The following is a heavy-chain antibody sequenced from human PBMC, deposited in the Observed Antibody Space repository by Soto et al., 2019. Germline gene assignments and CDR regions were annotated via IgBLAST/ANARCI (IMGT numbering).Heavy chain of an antibody. CDR1: GFTFSSYA. CDR2: ISGSGGST. J-gene: IGHJ4*02. D-gene: IGHD6-6*01. Sequence: EVQLLESGGGLVQPGGSLRLSFAASGFTFSSYAMSWVRQAPGKGLEWVSAISGSGGSTYYADSVKGRFTISRDNSKNTPYLQMTSLSAEDTAVYYCAKVVRAWYSSSAGVDYWGQGTLVTVSS. CDR3: AKVVRAWYSSSAGVDY. V-gene: IGHV3-23*01.